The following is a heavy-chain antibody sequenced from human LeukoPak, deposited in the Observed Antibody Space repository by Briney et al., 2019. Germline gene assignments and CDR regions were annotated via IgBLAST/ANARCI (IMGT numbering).Heavy chain of an antibody. CDR2: ISYDGSNK. V-gene: IGHV3-30*18. J-gene: IGHJ3*02. Sequence: GGSLRLSCAASGFTFSSYGMHWVRQAPGKGLEWVAVISYDGSNKYYADSVKGRFTISRDNSKNTLYLQMNSLRAEDTAVYYCAKLTISNSGSYPREDAFDIWGQGTMVTVSS. CDR3: AKLTISNSGSYPREDAFDI. D-gene: IGHD1-26*01. CDR1: GFTFSSYG.